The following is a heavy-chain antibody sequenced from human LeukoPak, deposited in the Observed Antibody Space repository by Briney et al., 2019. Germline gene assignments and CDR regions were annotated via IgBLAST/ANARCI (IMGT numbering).Heavy chain of an antibody. Sequence: SVKVSCKASGGTFSSYAISWVRQAPGQGLEWMGRLIPILGIANYAQKFQGRVTVTADKSTSTAYMELSSLRSEDTAVYYCAIPPYCSGGSCHFDYWGQGTLVTVSS. CDR3: AIPPYCSGGSCHFDY. J-gene: IGHJ4*02. D-gene: IGHD2-15*01. CDR2: LIPILGIA. CDR1: GGTFSSYA. V-gene: IGHV1-69*04.